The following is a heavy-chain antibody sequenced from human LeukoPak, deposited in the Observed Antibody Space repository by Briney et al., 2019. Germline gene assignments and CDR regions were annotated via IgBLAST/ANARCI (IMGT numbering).Heavy chain of an antibody. J-gene: IGHJ5*02. CDR2: ISTYNSHT. V-gene: IGHV1-18*01. CDR3: ARDGGCGGDCSNWFDP. CDR1: GYTFSSYG. Sequence: ASVKVSCKASGYTFSSYGISWVRQAPGQGLEWMGWISTYNSHTKYAQELQGRLTLTTDTSTSTAYMELKSLISDDTAVYYCARDGGCGGDCSNWFDPWGQGTLVTVSS. D-gene: IGHD2-21*02.